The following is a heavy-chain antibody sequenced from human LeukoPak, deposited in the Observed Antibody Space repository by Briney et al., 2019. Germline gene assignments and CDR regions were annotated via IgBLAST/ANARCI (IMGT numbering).Heavy chain of an antibody. V-gene: IGHV3-7*01. D-gene: IGHD2-15*01. J-gene: IGHJ6*03. CDR2: IKQDGSEK. CDR3: ARDDVVHPDYMDV. Sequence: GGSLRLSCAASGFTFSTYWMNWVRQAPGKGLEWVANIKQDGSEKYYVDSVKGRFTISRDNARNSLYLQMNSLRAEDTAVYYCARDDVVHPDYMDVWGKGTTVTVSS. CDR1: GFTFSTYW.